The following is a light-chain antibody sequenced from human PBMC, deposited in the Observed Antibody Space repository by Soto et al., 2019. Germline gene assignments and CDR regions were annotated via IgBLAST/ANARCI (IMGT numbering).Light chain of an antibody. Sequence: HSVLTQPPSLSGAPGQRVTISCTGYNSNIGAGYDVHWYQQLPGTAPKLLIYGNSNRPSGVPDRFSASKTGTSASLAITGLQAEDEADYYCQSYDSSLSGWVFGGGTKLTVL. CDR2: GNS. J-gene: IGLJ3*02. CDR1: NSNIGAGYD. CDR3: QSYDSSLSGWV. V-gene: IGLV1-40*01.